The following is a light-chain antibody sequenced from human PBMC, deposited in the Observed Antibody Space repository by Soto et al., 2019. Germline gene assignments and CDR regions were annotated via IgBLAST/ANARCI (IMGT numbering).Light chain of an antibody. V-gene: IGKV1-27*01. CDR3: QQDNSAPFT. CDR2: AAS. Sequence: DIKMTQSPSSLSASVGDRVTITGRASQGISNYLAWYQQKPGKVPKLLIYAASTLQSGVPSRFSGSGSGTDFTLTISSLQPEDVATYYCQQDNSAPFTFGPGTKVDI. CDR1: QGISNY. J-gene: IGKJ3*01.